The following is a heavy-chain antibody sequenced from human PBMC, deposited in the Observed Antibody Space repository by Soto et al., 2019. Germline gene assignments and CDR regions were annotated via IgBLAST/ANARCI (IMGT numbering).Heavy chain of an antibody. V-gene: IGHV1-69*02. CDR2: IIPILGIA. D-gene: IGHD2-15*01. CDR1: GGTFSSYT. Sequence: KVSCKASGGTFSSYTISWVRQAPGQGLEWMGRIIPILGIANYAQKFQGRVTITADKSTSTAYMELSSLRSEDTAVYYCARGPYCSGGSCYPYYFDYWGQGTLVTVSS. J-gene: IGHJ4*02. CDR3: ARGPYCSGGSCYPYYFDY.